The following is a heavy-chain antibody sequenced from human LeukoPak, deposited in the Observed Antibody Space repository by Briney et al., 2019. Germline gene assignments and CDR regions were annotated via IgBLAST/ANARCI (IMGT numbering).Heavy chain of an antibody. CDR3: ARAANWHDDDWFDP. V-gene: IGHV1-2*02. CDR2: INPNSGGT. CDR1: GYTFTGYY. D-gene: IGHD1-1*01. Sequence: ASVKVSCKASGYTFTGYYMHWVRRAPGEGLEWMGWINPNSGGTNYAQKFQGRVTMTRDTSISTAYMELSSLRSEDTAVYYCARAANWHDDDWFDPWGQGTLVTVSS. J-gene: IGHJ5*02.